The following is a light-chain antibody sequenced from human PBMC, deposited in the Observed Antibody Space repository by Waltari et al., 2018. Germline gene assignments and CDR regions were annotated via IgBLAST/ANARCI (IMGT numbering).Light chain of an antibody. Sequence: QSALTQPASVSGSPGQSIPISCTGPSSEIGSYNLVPWYQLHPGKAPKLIIYEVTQRPSGVSNRFSGSKSGNTASLTISGLQAEDEADYYCCSNAGTDALFGGGTKLTVL. CDR2: EVT. CDR1: SSEIGSYNL. V-gene: IGLV2-23*02. CDR3: CSNAGTDAL. J-gene: IGLJ3*02.